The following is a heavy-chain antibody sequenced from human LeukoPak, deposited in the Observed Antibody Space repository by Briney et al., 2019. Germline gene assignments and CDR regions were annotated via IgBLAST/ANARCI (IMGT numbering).Heavy chain of an antibody. CDR3: ATDSYDFWSGYYTSAFDI. V-gene: IGHV3-9*01. CDR2: ISWNSGSI. J-gene: IGHJ3*02. CDR1: GFTFDDYA. D-gene: IGHD3-3*01. Sequence: GRSLRLSCAASGFTFDDYAMHWVRQAPGKGLEWVSGISWNSGSIGYADSVKGRFTISRDNAKNSLYLQMNSLRAEDTALSYCATDSYDFWSGYYTSAFDIWGQGTMVNVSS.